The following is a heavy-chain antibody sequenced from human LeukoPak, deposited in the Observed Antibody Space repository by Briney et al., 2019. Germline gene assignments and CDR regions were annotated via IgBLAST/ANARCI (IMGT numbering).Heavy chain of an antibody. V-gene: IGHV4-39*01. CDR2: IYYSGST. Sequence: SETLSLTCTDSGGSISSYYWGWIRQPPGKGLEWIGSIYYSGSTYYNPSLKSRVTISVDTSKNQFSLKLSSVTAADTAVYYCARRIPFDYWGQGTLVTVSS. J-gene: IGHJ4*02. D-gene: IGHD2-21*01. CDR3: ARRIPFDY. CDR1: GGSISSYY.